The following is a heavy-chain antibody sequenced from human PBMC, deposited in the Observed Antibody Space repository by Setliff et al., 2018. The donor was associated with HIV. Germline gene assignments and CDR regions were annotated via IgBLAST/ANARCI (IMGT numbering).Heavy chain of an antibody. CDR1: RFTFSSYA. CDR3: AREGNRKSFDY. Sequence: GGSLRLSCAASRFTFSSYAMSWVRQAPGKGLEWVANIKQDGSEKYYVDSVKGRFTISRDNAKNSLYLQMNSLRAEDTAVYYCAREGNRKSFDYWGQGTLVTVSS. CDR2: IKQDGSEK. V-gene: IGHV3-7*01. J-gene: IGHJ4*02.